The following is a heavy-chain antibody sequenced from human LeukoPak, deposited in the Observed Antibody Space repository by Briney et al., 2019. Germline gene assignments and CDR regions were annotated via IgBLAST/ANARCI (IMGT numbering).Heavy chain of an antibody. CDR3: ASPHSSSWYTVHY. Sequence: PGGSLRLSCAASGFTFSSYWMSWVRRAPGKGLEWVANIKQDGSEKYYVDSVKGRFTISRDNAKNSLYLQMNSLRAEDTAVYYCASPHSSSWYTVHYWGQGTLVTVSS. D-gene: IGHD6-13*01. CDR1: GFTFSSYW. V-gene: IGHV3-7*01. J-gene: IGHJ4*02. CDR2: IKQDGSEK.